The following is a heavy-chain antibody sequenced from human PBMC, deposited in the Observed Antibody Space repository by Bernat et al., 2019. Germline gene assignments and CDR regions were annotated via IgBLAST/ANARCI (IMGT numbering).Heavy chain of an antibody. CDR3: TSVEITYYYDSSGYYYPDF. V-gene: IGHV3-15*07. CDR1: GFTFSSYA. CDR2: IKSKSDGGTT. D-gene: IGHD3-22*01. J-gene: IGHJ4*02. Sequence: VQLVESGGGVVQPGRSLRLSCAASGFTFSSYAMHWVRQAPGKGLEWVGRIKSKSDGGTTDYAAPVKGRFTISRDDSENTLYLQMNSLKTEDTAVYYCTSVEITYYYDSSGYYYPDFWGQGTLVTVSS.